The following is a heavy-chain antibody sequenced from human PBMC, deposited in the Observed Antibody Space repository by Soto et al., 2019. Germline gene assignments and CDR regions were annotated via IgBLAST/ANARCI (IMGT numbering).Heavy chain of an antibody. V-gene: IGHV3-23*01. Sequence: EVQLLESGGGLVQPGGSLRLSCAASGFTFSSYAMSWVRQAPGKGLEWVSAISGSGGSTYYADSVKGRFTISRDNSKNTLYRQMNSLRGEDTAVYYCAKDPRIQLGSYYCDYRGQGTLVTVSS. CDR2: ISGSGGST. D-gene: IGHD5-18*01. CDR1: GFTFSSYA. J-gene: IGHJ4*02. CDR3: AKDPRIQLGSYYCDY.